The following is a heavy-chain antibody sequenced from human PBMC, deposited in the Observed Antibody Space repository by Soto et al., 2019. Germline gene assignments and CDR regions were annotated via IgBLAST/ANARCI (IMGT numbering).Heavy chain of an antibody. CDR2: INHSGST. CDR3: ARSRGQILRYFDWLDP. D-gene: IGHD3-9*01. V-gene: IGHV4-34*01. Sequence: SETLSLTCAVYGGSFSGYYWSWIRQPPGKGLEWIGEINHSGSTNYNPSLKSRVTISVDTSKNQFSLKLSSVTAADTAVYYCARSRGQILRYFDWLDPWGQGTLVT. CDR1: GGSFSGYY. J-gene: IGHJ5*02.